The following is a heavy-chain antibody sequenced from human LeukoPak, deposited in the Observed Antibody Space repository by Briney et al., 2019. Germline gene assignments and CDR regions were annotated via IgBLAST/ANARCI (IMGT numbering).Heavy chain of an antibody. Sequence: SETLSLTCTVSGGSIGRYYWSWIRQPPGKGLEWIGYIYYSGSTNYNPSLKSRVTISVDTSKNQFSLKLSSVTAADTAVYYCARQAYDILVWGQGTMVTVSS. CDR3: ARQAYDILV. D-gene: IGHD3-9*01. V-gene: IGHV4-59*01. J-gene: IGHJ3*01. CDR2: IYYSGST. CDR1: GGSIGRYY.